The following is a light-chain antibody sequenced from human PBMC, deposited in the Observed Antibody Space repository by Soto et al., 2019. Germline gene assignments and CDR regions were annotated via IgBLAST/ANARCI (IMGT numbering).Light chain of an antibody. V-gene: IGLV1-47*01. CDR1: SSNIGSNY. J-gene: IGLJ2*01. CDR2: RNK. Sequence: QSVLTQPPSASGTPGQRVTLSCSGSSSNIGSNYVYWYQQLPGTAPKLLIYRNKQRPSGVPDRFSGSKSGTSASLAISGLRSEDEADYDCAAWDDSLSAVVFGGGTKLTVL. CDR3: AAWDDSLSAVV.